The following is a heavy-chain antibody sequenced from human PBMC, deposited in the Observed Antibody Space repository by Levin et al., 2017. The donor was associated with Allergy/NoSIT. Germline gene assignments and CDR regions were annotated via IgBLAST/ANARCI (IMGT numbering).Heavy chain of an antibody. V-gene: IGHV3-33*01. CDR3: ARDRSTYYTGDGMDV. CDR2: IWYDGSNK. Sequence: GESLKISCAASGFTFSNYGMHWVRQAPGKGLEWVAVIWYDGSNKYYADSVKGRFTFSRDNSKNTLYLQMNSLRTEDTAVYYCARDRSTYYTGDGMDVWGQGTTVTVSS. D-gene: IGHD3-3*01. CDR1: GFTFSNYG. J-gene: IGHJ6*02.